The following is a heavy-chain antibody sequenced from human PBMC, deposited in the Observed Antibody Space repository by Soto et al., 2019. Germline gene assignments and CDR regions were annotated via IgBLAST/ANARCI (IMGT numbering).Heavy chain of an antibody. D-gene: IGHD6-19*01. V-gene: IGHV3-7*01. J-gene: IGHJ4*02. CDR2: IKQDGSEK. CDR1: GFIFNNFW. Sequence: GGSLRLSCEASGFIFNNFWMTWVRQAPGRGLEWVANIKQDGSEKYYVDSVKGRFTISRDNAKNSLYLQMNSLRAEDTAMYYCARDTGATVAGTFDYWGPGTLVTVSS. CDR3: ARDTGATVAGTFDY.